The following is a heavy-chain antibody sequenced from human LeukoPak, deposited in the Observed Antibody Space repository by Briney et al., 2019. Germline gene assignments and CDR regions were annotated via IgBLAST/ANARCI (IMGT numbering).Heavy chain of an antibody. CDR3: ATGAVGATTYY. CDR1: GYTFTSYY. J-gene: IGHJ4*02. V-gene: IGHV1-46*01. Sequence: ASVKVSCKASGYTFTSYYMHWVRQAPGQGLEWMGIINPSGGSTSYAQKFQGGVTMTRDMSTSTVYMELSSLRSEDTAVYYCATGAVGATTYYWGQGTLVTVSS. CDR2: INPSGGST. D-gene: IGHD1-26*01.